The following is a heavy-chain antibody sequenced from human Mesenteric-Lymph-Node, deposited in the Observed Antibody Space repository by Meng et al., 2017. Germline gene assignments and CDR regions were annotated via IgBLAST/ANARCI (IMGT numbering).Heavy chain of an antibody. D-gene: IGHD7-27*01. J-gene: IGHJ4*02. Sequence: GESLKISCAASGFTFSDYYMSWIRQAPGKGLVSVSRINSDGSITSYADSVKGRFTISRDNTKNTLSLQMNSLRAEDTAVYYCATGLIGDSGYWDQGTLVTVSS. CDR1: GFTFSDYY. V-gene: IGHV3-74*01. CDR3: ATGLIGDSGY. CDR2: INSDGSIT.